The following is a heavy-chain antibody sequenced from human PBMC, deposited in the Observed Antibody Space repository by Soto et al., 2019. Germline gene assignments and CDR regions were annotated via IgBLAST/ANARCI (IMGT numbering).Heavy chain of an antibody. CDR1: GGSISSSSYY. V-gene: IGHV4-39*01. CDR2: IYYSGST. CDR3: ARGIPPFSGGNEGDYFGY. Sequence: PSETLSLTCTVSGGSISSSSYYWGWIRQPPGKGLEWIGSIYYSGSTYYNPSLKSRVTISVDTSKNQFSLKLSSVTDADTAVYYCARGIPPFSGGNEGDYFGYWGQVTLVTVSS. D-gene: IGHD2-15*01. J-gene: IGHJ4*02.